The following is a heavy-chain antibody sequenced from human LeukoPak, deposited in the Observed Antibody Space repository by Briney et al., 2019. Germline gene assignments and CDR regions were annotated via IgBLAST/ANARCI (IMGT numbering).Heavy chain of an antibody. V-gene: IGHV3-23*01. J-gene: IGHJ4*02. Sequence: GGSLRLSCVASGFTFSSHAMSWVRQAPGKGLEWVSGISGSGGSTYYADSVKGRFTISRDNSKNSLFLQMNSLRAEDTAVYYCARDRGGRGLDYWGQGTLVTVSS. CDR1: GFTFSSHA. D-gene: IGHD4-23*01. CDR3: ARDRGGRGLDY. CDR2: ISGSGGST.